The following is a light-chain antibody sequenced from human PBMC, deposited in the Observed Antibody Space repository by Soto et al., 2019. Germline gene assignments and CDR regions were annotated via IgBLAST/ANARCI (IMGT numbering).Light chain of an antibody. CDR3: QQHRNWPLT. Sequence: EIVLTQSPATLSLSPGEGVTLSCRASQSVSSYLLWYQQKPGQPPRLLIYAASNRATGIPARFSGSGSGTDFTLTISSLEPEDFAVYYCQQHRNWPLTFGGGTKVDIK. CDR2: AAS. V-gene: IGKV3-11*01. J-gene: IGKJ4*01. CDR1: QSVSSY.